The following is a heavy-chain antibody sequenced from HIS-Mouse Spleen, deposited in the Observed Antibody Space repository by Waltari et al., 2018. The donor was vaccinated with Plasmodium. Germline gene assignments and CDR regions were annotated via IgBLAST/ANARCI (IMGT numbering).Heavy chain of an antibody. D-gene: IGHD1-26*01. CDR3: ATPRVGGSYFDY. V-gene: IGHV3-66*01. Sequence: EVQLVESGGGLVQPGGSLRLSCAASGFTVCSNYMCWVRQAPGKGLEWVSVIYSGGSTYYADSVKGRFTISRDNSKNTLYLQMNSLRAEDTAVYYCATPRVGGSYFDYWGQGTLVTVSS. J-gene: IGHJ4*02. CDR2: IYSGGST. CDR1: GFTVCSNY.